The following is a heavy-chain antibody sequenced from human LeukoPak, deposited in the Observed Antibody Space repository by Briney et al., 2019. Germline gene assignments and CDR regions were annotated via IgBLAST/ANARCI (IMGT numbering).Heavy chain of an antibody. CDR2: IYHSGSN. CDR1: GGSISTSNW. D-gene: IGHD3-16*02. CDR3: ARDRPTYDYVWGNYRAFDI. Sequence: NSSGTLSLTCAVSGGSISTSNWWSWVRQPPGKGLEWIGEIYHSGSNNYNPSLKSRVTISVDKPKNQFSLRLTSVTAADTAVCYCARDRPTYDYVWGNYRAFDIWGQGTMVTVSS. J-gene: IGHJ3*02. V-gene: IGHV4-4*02.